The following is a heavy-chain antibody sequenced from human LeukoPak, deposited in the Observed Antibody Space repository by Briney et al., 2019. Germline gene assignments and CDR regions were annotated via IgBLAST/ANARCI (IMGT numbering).Heavy chain of an antibody. D-gene: IGHD4-17*01. CDR3: AANHGDYVSSFDY. CDR2: ISYDGSNK. J-gene: IGHJ4*02. CDR1: GFTFSSYG. V-gene: IGHV3-30*03. Sequence: PGGSLRLSCAASGFTFSSYGMHWVRQAPGKGLEWVAVISYDGSNKYYADSVKGRFTISRDNSKNTLYLQMNSLRAEDTAVYYCAANHGDYVSSFDYWGQGTLVTVSS.